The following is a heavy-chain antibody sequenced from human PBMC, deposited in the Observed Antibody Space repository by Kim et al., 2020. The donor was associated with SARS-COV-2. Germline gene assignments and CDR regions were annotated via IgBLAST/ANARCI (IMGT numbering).Heavy chain of an antibody. CDR3: AREDYYYDSSGYPYYYYGMDV. J-gene: IGHJ6*02. Sequence: ASVKVSCKASGYTFTSYGISWVRQAPGQGLEWMGWISAYNGNTNYAQKLQGRVTMTTDTSTSTAYMELRSLRSDDTAVYYCAREDYYYDSSGYPYYYYGMDVWGQGTTVTVSS. D-gene: IGHD3-22*01. CDR1: GYTFTSYG. CDR2: ISAYNGNT. V-gene: IGHV1-18*01.